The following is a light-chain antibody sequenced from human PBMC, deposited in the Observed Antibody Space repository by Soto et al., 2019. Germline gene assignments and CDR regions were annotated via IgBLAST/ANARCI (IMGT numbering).Light chain of an antibody. CDR2: GTS. Sequence: DSVLTQSPGTLFLSPGEKATLSCRASQSVNTNYLAWYQQKPGQAPRLLLYGTSTRATGIPVRFSVSGSGTDVTLTIGRLVPEDFAVYYCQQYGGSPAYTVGQGTKLEI. J-gene: IGKJ2*01. CDR1: QSVNTNY. V-gene: IGKV3-20*01. CDR3: QQYGGSPAYT.